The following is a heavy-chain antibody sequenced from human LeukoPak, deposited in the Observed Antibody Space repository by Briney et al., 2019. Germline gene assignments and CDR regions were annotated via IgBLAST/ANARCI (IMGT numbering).Heavy chain of an antibody. Sequence: SETLSLTCTVSGGSISNYYWSWIRQPPGKGLEWIGYIYYSGSTNYNPSLKSRVTISVDTSKNQFSLKLSSVTAADTAVYYCARDGTAMASFDYWGQGTLVTVSS. CDR1: GGSISNYY. CDR3: ARDGTAMASFDY. J-gene: IGHJ4*02. CDR2: IYYSGST. D-gene: IGHD5-18*01. V-gene: IGHV4-59*01.